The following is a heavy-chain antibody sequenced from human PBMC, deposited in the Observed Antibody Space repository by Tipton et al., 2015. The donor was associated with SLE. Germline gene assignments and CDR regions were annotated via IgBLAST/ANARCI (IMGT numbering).Heavy chain of an antibody. D-gene: IGHD2-21*01. Sequence: VSGYSISSGYYWGWIRQPPGKGLEWIGSIYHSGSTYYNPSLKSRVTISVDTSKNQFSLKLSSVTAADTAVYYCARETPGGGDCCHFDYWGQGTLVTVSS. J-gene: IGHJ4*02. V-gene: IGHV4-38-2*02. CDR3: ARETPGGGDCCHFDY. CDR2: IYHSGST. CDR1: GYSISSGYY.